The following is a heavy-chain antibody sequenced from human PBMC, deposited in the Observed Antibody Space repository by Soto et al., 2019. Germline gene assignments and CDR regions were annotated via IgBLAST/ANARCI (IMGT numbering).Heavy chain of an antibody. CDR2: MYYSGST. CDR1: GGSSSSSNYY. D-gene: IGHD6-19*01. J-gene: IGHJ3*01. CDR3: ARGFSSCVVGFDF. V-gene: IGHV4-39*07. Sequence: SETLCLTCTVSGGSSSSSNYYWGWIRLSQGKGVDGIGSMYYSGSTTYNPSLKSRVTISLDKSKNQFSLKLASVTAADTAVFYCARGFSSCVVGFDFWGQGTMVTVSS.